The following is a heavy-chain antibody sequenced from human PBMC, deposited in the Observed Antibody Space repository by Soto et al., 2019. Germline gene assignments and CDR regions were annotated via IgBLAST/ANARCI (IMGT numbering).Heavy chain of an antibody. CDR2: IRSKANDYAT. D-gene: IGHD2-15*01. CDR3: TGGYCTGGTCYSGYFQH. V-gene: IGHV3-73*02. CDR1: GFTFSGST. Sequence: EVQLVQSGGGLVQPGGSLKLSCAASGFTFSGSTVHWVRQASGEGLQWVGRIRSKANDYATTYIASVKARFTISRDDSRHTAYLQMSDLKTEDTAVYYCTGGYCTGGTCYSGYFQHWGQGALVTVFS. J-gene: IGHJ1*01.